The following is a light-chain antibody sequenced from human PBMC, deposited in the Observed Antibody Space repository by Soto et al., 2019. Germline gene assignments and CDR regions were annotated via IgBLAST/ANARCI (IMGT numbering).Light chain of an antibody. CDR3: CSYVTTPEI. J-gene: IGLJ1*01. CDR1: SSDVDDYRY. V-gene: IGLV2-11*01. Sequence: QSVLAQPRSVSGSPGQLLTISCTGTSSDVDDYRYVSWYQQYPGKAPKLVIYDGTKRPSGVPDRFSGSNSRNTASLTIPGLQAEDEADYYCCSYVTTPEIFGTGTKATV. CDR2: DGT.